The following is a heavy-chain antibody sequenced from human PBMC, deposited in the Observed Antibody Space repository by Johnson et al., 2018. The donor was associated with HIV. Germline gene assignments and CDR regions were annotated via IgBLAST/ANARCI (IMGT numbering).Heavy chain of an antibody. D-gene: IGHD6-13*01. V-gene: IGHV3-30-3*01. CDR1: GFTFSSYA. CDR3: ARDLAYNSRWTGAFDI. J-gene: IGHJ3*02. CDR2: ISYDGSNK. Sequence: QVQLVESGGGVVRPGGSLRLSCAASGFTFSSYAMHWVRQAPGKGLEWVAVISYDGSNKYYADSVKGRFTISRDNSKNTLYLQMNSLRAEDTAVYYCARDLAYNSRWTGAFDIWGQGTMVTVSS.